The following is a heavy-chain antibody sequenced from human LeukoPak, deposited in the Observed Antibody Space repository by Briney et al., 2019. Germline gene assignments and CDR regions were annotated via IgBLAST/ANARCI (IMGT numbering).Heavy chain of an antibody. Sequence: PGGSLRLSCAASGFTLSSYEMNWVRQAPGKGLEWVSYISSSGSTIYYADSVKGRFTISRDNAKNSLYLQMNSLRAEDTAVYYCARDGYSGSYPPPLDYWGQGTLVTVSS. V-gene: IGHV3-48*03. D-gene: IGHD1-26*01. CDR3: ARDGYSGSYPPPLDY. CDR2: ISSSGSTI. CDR1: GFTLSSYE. J-gene: IGHJ4*02.